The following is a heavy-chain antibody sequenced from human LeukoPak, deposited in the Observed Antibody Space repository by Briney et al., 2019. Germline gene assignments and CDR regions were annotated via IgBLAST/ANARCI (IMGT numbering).Heavy chain of an antibody. V-gene: IGHV5-10-1*01. CDR2: IDPRDSYT. CDR3: ARLYYGSGSQTGADY. J-gene: IGHJ4*02. Sequence: GESLRISCKGSGYSLTSYWISWVRQMPGKGLEWMGRIDPRDSYTNYSPSFQGHVTISADKSISTAYLQWSSLKASDTAMYYCARLYYGSGSQTGADYWGQGTLVTVSS. CDR1: GYSLTSYW. D-gene: IGHD3-10*01.